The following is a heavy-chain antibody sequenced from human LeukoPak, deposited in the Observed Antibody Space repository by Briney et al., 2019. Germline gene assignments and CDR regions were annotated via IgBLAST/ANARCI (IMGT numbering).Heavy chain of an antibody. V-gene: IGHV5-51*01. J-gene: IGHJ4*02. CDR3: ARRAEAMVHFDY. CDR2: TYPADSDT. D-gene: IGHD5-18*01. CDR1: GXRFTSYW. Sequence: GESLKISCRTSGXRFTSYWIGWARQMPGKGLEWMGVTYPADSDTRYSPSFQGQVTISADKSISTAYLQWSSLKASDTAMYYCARRAEAMVHFDYWGQGTLVTVSS.